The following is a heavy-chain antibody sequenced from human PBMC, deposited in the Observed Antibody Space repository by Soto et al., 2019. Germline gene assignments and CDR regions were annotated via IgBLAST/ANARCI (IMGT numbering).Heavy chain of an antibody. CDR3: ASHSRYCYGSSGVKGGGMDV. CDR1: GYTFTSCY. CDR2: INPSGGST. J-gene: IGHJ6*02. V-gene: IGHV1-46*01. Sequence: ASVKVSCKASGYTFTSCYMHWVRQAPGQGLEWMGIINPSGGSTSYAQKFQGRVTMTRDTSTSTVYMELSSLRSGDTAVYYCASHSRYCYGSSGVKGGGMDVWGQGTTVTVSS. D-gene: IGHD3-22*01.